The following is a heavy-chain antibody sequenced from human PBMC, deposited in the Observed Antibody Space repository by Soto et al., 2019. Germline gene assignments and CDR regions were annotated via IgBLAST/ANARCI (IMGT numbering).Heavy chain of an antibody. V-gene: IGHV1-2*02. Sequence: ASVKVSCKASGYTFSVYQMHWVRQAPGQGLEWMGLVHPNSGGTNYAQIFEGRVTMTRDTSINTAYMELSRLTSDDTAVYCCAKERKRGMDXWGQVTTVTVS. CDR1: GYTFSVYQ. J-gene: IGHJ6*02. CDR3: AKERKRGMDX. CDR2: VHPNSGGT.